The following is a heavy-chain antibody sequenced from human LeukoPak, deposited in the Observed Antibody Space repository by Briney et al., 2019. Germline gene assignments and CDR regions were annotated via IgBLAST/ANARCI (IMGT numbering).Heavy chain of an antibody. D-gene: IGHD3-10*01. CDR1: GFTFSSYS. V-gene: IGHV3-21*01. Sequence: PGRSLRLSCAASGFTFSSYSMNWVRQAPGKGLEWVSSISSSSSYIYYADSVKGRFTISRDNAKNSLYLQMNSLRAEDTAVYYCARDHRGSGSYIYWYFDLWGRGTLVTVSS. CDR2: ISSSSSYI. J-gene: IGHJ2*01. CDR3: ARDHRGSGSYIYWYFDL.